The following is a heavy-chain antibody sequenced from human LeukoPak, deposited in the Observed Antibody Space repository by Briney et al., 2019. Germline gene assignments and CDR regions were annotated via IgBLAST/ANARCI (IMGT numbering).Heavy chain of an antibody. V-gene: IGHV4-59*01. D-gene: IGHD6-13*01. CDR1: GGSISGYY. CDR2: IYSSGSP. CDR3: ARRVAVVGSNWFDP. J-gene: IGHJ5*02. Sequence: SETLSLTCTVSGGSISGYYWSWIRQPPGKGLEWIGYIYSSGSPNYTPSLKSRGTISVDTSKNQFSLMLKSVTAADTAVYYCARRVAVVGSNWFDPWGQGTLVTVSS.